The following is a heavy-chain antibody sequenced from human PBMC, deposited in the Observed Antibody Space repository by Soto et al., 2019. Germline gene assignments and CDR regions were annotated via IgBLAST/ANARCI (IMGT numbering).Heavy chain of an antibody. Sequence: PEETLSLTCAVSGGSISSSNWWSWVRQPPGKGLEWIGEIYHSGSTNYNPSLKSRVTISVDKSKNQFSLKLSSVTAADTAVYYCARVKRSAAAGNVVYFDYWGQGTLVTVSS. V-gene: IGHV4-4*02. CDR3: ARVKRSAAAGNVVYFDY. CDR2: IYHSGST. CDR1: GGSISSSNW. J-gene: IGHJ4*02. D-gene: IGHD6-13*01.